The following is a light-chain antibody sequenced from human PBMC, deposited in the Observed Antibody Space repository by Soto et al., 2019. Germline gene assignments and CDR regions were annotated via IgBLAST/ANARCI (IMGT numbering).Light chain of an antibody. CDR3: CSYAGNFYV. CDR2: DVS. Sequence: QSVLTQPRSVSGSPGQSVTISCTGTSSDFGGYNYVSWYQHHPGKAPKLMIYDVSERPSGVPDRFSGSKSGNTASLTISGLHAEDEADYYCCSYAGNFYVFGTGTKVTVL. J-gene: IGLJ1*01. CDR1: SSDFGGYNY. V-gene: IGLV2-11*01.